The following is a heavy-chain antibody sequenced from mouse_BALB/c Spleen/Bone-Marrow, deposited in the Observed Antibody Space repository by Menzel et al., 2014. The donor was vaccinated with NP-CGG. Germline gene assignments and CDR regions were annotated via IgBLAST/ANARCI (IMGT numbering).Heavy chain of an antibody. CDR3: AKIYYDFDGFAH. Sequence: ESGPGLVAPSQSLSITCTVSGFSLTDYGVSWIRQPPGEGLEWLGVIWGVGTTYYNSALKSRLSISKDNSKSQVFLKMNSLQTDDTAIYYCAKIYYDFDGFAHWGQGTLVTVSA. V-gene: IGHV2-6-5*01. CDR2: IWGVGTT. CDR1: GFSLTDYG. D-gene: IGHD2-4*01. J-gene: IGHJ3*01.